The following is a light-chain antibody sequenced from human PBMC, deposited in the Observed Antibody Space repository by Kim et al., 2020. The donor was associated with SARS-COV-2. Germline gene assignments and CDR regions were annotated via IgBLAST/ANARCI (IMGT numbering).Light chain of an antibody. J-gene: IGKJ4*01. CDR1: QSVNSN. CDR3: QQYNNWPPLT. V-gene: IGKV3-15*01. Sequence: PGERAPLSGRARQSVNSNLAWYQQKPGQAPRLLIYGASTRATGIPARFSGSGSGTEFTLTISSLQSEDFALYYCQQYNNWPPLTFGGGTKVDIK. CDR2: GAS.